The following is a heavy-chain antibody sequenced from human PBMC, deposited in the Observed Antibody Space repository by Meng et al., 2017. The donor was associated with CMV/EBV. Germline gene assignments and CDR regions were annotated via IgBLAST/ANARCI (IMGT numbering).Heavy chain of an antibody. D-gene: IGHD6-13*01. J-gene: IGHJ6*02. CDR1: GGSISSYY. V-gene: IGHV4-59*01. CDR3: ARAAGSSWYRDYYYGMDV. Sequence: ETLSLTCTVSGGSISSYYWSWIRQPPGKGLEWIGYIYYSGSTNYNPSLKSRVTISVDTSKNQFSLKLSAVTAADTAVYYCARAAGSSWYRDYYYGMDVWGQGTTVTVSS. CDR2: IYYSGST.